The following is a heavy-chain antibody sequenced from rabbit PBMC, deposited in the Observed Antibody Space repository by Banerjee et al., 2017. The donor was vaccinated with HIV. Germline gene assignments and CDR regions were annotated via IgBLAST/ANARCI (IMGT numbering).Heavy chain of an antibody. CDR3: ARDLAGVIGWNFNL. CDR2: IYPHYGTA. V-gene: IGHV1S47*01. D-gene: IGHD4-1*01. CDR1: GFSFTNKYV. Sequence: QEQLVESGGGLVQPEGSLTLTCTASGFSFTNKYVMCWVRQAPGKGLEWIAYIYPHYGTADYASWVNGRFTISLDNAQNTVSLRMTSLTAADTATYFCARDLAGVIGWNFNLWGPGTLVTVS. J-gene: IGHJ4*01.